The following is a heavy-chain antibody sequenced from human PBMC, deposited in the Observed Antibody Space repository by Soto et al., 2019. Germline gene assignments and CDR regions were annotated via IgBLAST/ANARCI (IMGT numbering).Heavy chain of an antibody. CDR3: AKVPGGVNRPGIDY. D-gene: IGHD3-16*01. J-gene: IGHJ4*02. V-gene: IGHV3-23*01. CDR2: ISGSGGRT. CDR1: GFTFSSYA. Sequence: EVQLLESGGGLVQPGGSLRLSCAASGFTFSSYAMSWFRQAPGKGLEWVSAISGSGGRTYYADSVKGRFTISRDNSKNTRYLQMNSLRAEDTAVYYCAKVPGGVNRPGIDYWGQGTLGTVSS.